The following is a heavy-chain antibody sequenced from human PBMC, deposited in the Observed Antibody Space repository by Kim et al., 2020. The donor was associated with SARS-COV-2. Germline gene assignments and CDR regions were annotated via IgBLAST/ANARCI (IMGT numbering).Heavy chain of an antibody. CDR3: VPHRLGCFDP. J-gene: IGHJ5*02. V-gene: IGHV3-48*02. Sequence: TIYYADSVKGRFTISRDNVKNSLYLQMNSLRDEDTAVYYWVPHRLGCFDPWGQGTLVTVSS. CDR2: TI. D-gene: IGHD3-16*01.